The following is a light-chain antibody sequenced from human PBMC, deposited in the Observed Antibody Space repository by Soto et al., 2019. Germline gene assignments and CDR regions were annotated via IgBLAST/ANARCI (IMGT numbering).Light chain of an antibody. J-gene: IGKJ2*01. V-gene: IGKV3-20*01. CDR1: QSVRNSY. CDR2: GAS. Sequence: EILLTQSPGTLSLSPGERATLSCRASQSVRNSYLAWYQQKPGQAPRLLIYGASGRATGIPDRFSGSGSGTAFTLTISRLAPEDFAVYYCQQYGSSPYTFGQGPKLEI. CDR3: QQYGSSPYT.